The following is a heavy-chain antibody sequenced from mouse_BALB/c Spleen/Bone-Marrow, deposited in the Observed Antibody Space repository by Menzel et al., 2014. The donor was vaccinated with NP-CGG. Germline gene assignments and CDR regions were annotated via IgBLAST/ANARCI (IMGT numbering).Heavy chain of an antibody. CDR1: GYTFTSHW. J-gene: IGHJ2*01. V-gene: IGHV1-5*01. Sequence: EVQLQQSGTVLARPGASVKMSCKASGYTFTSHWMHWVKQRPGQGLEWIGAIYPGNSDTSYNQKFKGKAKLTAVTSTSTAYMELSSLTNEDSAVYYCTRSWDRYYFDYWGQGTTLTVSS. D-gene: IGHD3-3*01. CDR2: IYPGNSDT. CDR3: TRSWDRYYFDY.